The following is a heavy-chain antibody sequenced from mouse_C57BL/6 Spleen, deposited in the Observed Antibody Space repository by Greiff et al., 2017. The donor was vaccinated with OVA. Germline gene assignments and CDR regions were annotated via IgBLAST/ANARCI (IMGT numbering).Heavy chain of an antibody. Sequence: EVHLVESGGGLVQPKGSLKLSCAASGFSFNTYAMNWVRQAPGKGLEWVARIRSKSNNYATYYADSVKDRFTISRDDSESMLYLQMNNLKTEDTAMYYCVSYYDYDSYAMDYWGQGTSVTVSS. D-gene: IGHD2-4*01. J-gene: IGHJ4*01. CDR1: GFSFNTYA. V-gene: IGHV10-1*01. CDR3: VSYYDYDSYAMDY. CDR2: IRSKSNNYAT.